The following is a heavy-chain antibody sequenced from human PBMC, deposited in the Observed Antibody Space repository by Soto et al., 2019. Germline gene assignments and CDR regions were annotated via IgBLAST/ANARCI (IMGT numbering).Heavy chain of an antibody. J-gene: IGHJ6*02. CDR1: GYTFTGYY. Sequence: ASVKVSCKASGYTFTGYYMHWVRQAPGQGLEWMGWINPNSGGTNYAQKFKGRVTMTRDTSISTAYMELSRLRSDDTAVYYCARVNLSGSYAIAYYYGMDVWGQGTTVTVSS. V-gene: IGHV1-2*02. D-gene: IGHD1-26*01. CDR2: INPNSGGT. CDR3: ARVNLSGSYAIAYYYGMDV.